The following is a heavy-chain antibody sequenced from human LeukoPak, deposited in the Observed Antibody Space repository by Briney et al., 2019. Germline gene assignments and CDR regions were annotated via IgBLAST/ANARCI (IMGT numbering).Heavy chain of an antibody. J-gene: IGHJ6*03. CDR2: ISYDGSNK. CDR3: AKDRGSYGYYMDV. Sequence: GGSLRLSCAASGFTFSSYGMHWVRQAPGKGLEWVAVISYDGSNKYYADSVKGRFTISRDNSKNTLHLQMNSLRAEDTAVYYCAKDRGSYGYYMDVWGKGTTVTVSS. D-gene: IGHD5-18*01. CDR1: GFTFSSYG. V-gene: IGHV3-30*18.